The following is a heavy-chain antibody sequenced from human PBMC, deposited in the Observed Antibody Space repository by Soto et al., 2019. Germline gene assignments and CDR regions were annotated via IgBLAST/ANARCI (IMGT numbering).Heavy chain of an antibody. V-gene: IGHV4-4*09. D-gene: IGHD3-10*01. CDR3: VRQGIGVLHGIVDV. CDR2: FRSGGGT. Sequence: QVQLQESGPGLVKPSETLSLTCTVSGDSISSYNLAWIRQPPGKGLEWIGYFRSGGGTSYNPSLKSRFAISADTSTRQFSLRLSSVTAADTAVYYCVRQGIGVLHGIVDVWGQGTTVTVSS. J-gene: IGHJ6*02. CDR1: GDSISSYN.